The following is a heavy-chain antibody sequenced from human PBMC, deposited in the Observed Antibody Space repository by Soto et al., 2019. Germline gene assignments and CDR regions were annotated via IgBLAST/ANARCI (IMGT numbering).Heavy chain of an antibody. J-gene: IGHJ4*02. CDR1: GYTFTSYG. CDR3: ATGSSLHYDSSGYPFY. CDR2: INPNSGGT. D-gene: IGHD3-22*01. V-gene: IGHV1-2*04. Sequence: ASVKVSCKASGYTFTSYGISWVRQAPGQGLEWMGWINPNSGGTNYAQKFQGWVTMTRDTSISTAYMELSRLRSDDTAVYYCATGSSLHYDSSGYPFYWGQGTLVTVSS.